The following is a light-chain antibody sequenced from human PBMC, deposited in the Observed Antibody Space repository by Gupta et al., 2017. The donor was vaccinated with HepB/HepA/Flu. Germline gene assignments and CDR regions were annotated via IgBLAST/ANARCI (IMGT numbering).Light chain of an antibody. CDR3: MQALQVPQT. Sequence: IVMTLYPLSLPVTPGEPASISCRSSQSLLHSDGYIHLHWYQQKPGQAPRLLIYSVSNRASGVPDRFSGSGSGSDFTLSISRVEAEDVGVYYCMQALQVPQTFGQGTKLEIK. V-gene: IGKV2-28*01. J-gene: IGKJ1*01. CDR2: SVS. CDR1: QSLLHSDGYIH.